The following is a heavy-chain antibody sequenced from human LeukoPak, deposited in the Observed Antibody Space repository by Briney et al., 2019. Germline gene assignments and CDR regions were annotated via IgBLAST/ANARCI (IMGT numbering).Heavy chain of an antibody. CDR3: ARDPDCSGYYSRLDY. D-gene: IGHD3-22*01. V-gene: IGHV1-2*02. J-gene: IGHJ4*02. CDR1: GYTFTGYY. Sequence: ASVKVSCKASGYTFTGYYMHWVRQAPGQGLEWMGWINPNSGGTNYAQKFQGRVTMTRDTSISTAYMELSRLRSDDTAVYYCARDPDCSGYYSRLDYWGQGTLVTVSS. CDR2: INPNSGGT.